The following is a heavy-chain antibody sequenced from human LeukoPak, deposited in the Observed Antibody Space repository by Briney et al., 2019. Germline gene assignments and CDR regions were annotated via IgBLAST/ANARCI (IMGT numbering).Heavy chain of an antibody. D-gene: IGHD6-19*01. CDR2: ISSSSSYI. Sequence: GGSLRLSCAASGFTFSSYSMNWVRQAPGKGLEWVSSISSSSSYIYCADSVKGRFTISRDNAKNSLYLQMNSLRAEDTAVYYFARVGSSGPLVAYYHGMDVWGQGTTVTVSS. J-gene: IGHJ6*02. V-gene: IGHV3-21*01. CDR1: GFTFSSYS. CDR3: ARVGSSGPLVAYYHGMDV.